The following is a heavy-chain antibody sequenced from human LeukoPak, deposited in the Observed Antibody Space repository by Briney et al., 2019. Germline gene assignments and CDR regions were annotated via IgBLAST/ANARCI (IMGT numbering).Heavy chain of an antibody. D-gene: IGHD2-15*01. CDR3: ARESPYCSGGSCRTLAFGY. J-gene: IGHJ4*02. CDR2: IIPIFGTA. V-gene: IGHV1-69*06. CDR1: GGTFSSYA. Sequence: ASVKVSCKASGGTFSSYAISWVRQAPGQGLEWMGGIIPIFGTANYAQKFQGRVTITADKSTSTAYMELSSLRSDDTAVYYCARESPYCSGGSCRTLAFGYWGQGTLVTVSS.